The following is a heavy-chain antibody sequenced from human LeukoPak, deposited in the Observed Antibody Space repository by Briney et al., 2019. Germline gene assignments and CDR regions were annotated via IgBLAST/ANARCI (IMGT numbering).Heavy chain of an antibody. D-gene: IGHD3-3*01. Sequence: PSQTLSLACTVSGGSISSGDYYWSWIRQPPGKGLEWIGYIYYCGSTYYNPSLKSRVTISVDTSKNQFSLKLSSVTAADTAVYYCARVGFDDFWSGYLISDAFDIWGQGTMVTVSS. J-gene: IGHJ3*02. CDR2: IYYCGST. CDR1: GGSISSGDYY. V-gene: IGHV4-30-4*08. CDR3: ARVGFDDFWSGYLISDAFDI.